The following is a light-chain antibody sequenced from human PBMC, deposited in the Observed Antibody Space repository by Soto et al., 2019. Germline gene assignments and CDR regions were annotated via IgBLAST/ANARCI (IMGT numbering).Light chain of an antibody. CDR3: QSYDSNLSEV. CDR2: GSD. Sequence: QSVRTQPPSVLGAPGQTVTISCTGSGSNIGAGYGVQWYQQLPGTAPRLLIYGSDDRPSGVPDRFSASVSGNSASLAITGLQTEDEAVYYCQSYDSNLSEVFGPGTKVTVL. V-gene: IGLV1-40*01. J-gene: IGLJ1*01. CDR1: GSNIGAGYG.